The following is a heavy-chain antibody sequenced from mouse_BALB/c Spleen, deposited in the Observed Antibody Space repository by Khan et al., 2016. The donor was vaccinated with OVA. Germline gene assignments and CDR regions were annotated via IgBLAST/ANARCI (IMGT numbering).Heavy chain of an antibody. V-gene: IGHV2-6-4*01. Sequence: QVQLQQSGPGLVAPSQSLSITCTVSGFSLSRYSVHWVRQPPGKGLEWLGIIWIGGSADYNSPLKSRLSISKDNSKSQVFLKMNSLQTDDTAMYXWARNRDGASYWYFDVWGAGTTVTVSS. D-gene: IGHD3-3*01. CDR3: ARNRDGASYWYFDV. CDR1: GFSLSRYS. CDR2: IWIGGSA. J-gene: IGHJ1*01.